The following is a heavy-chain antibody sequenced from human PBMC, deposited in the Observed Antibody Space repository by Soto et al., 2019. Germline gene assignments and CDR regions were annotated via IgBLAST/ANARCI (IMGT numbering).Heavy chain of an antibody. CDR2: ISGSGGST. CDR3: AARYDSSGRLYYYYGMDV. CDR1: GFAFRSYW. V-gene: IGHV3-23*04. Sequence: EVQLVESGGGLVQPGGSLRLSCAASGFAFRSYWMHWVRQAPGKGLVWVSAISGSGGSTYYADSVKGRFTISRDNSKNTLYLQMNSLRAEDTAVYYCAARYDSSGRLYYYYGMDVWGQGTTVTVSS. D-gene: IGHD3-22*01. J-gene: IGHJ6*02.